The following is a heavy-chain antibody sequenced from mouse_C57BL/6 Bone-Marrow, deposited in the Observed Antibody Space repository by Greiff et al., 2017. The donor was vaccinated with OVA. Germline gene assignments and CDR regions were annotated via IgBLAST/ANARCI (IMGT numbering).Heavy chain of an antibody. Sequence: QVQLQQPGAELVKPGASVKMSCKASGYTFTSYWITWVKQRPGQGLEWIGDIYPGSGSTNYNEKFKSKATLTVDTSSSTAYMQLSRLTSEDSAVYYVARGGIYYGSSLYWYFDVWGTGTTVTVSS. D-gene: IGHD1-1*01. J-gene: IGHJ1*03. V-gene: IGHV1-55*01. CDR3: ARGGIYYGSSLYWYFDV. CDR2: IYPGSGST. CDR1: GYTFTSYW.